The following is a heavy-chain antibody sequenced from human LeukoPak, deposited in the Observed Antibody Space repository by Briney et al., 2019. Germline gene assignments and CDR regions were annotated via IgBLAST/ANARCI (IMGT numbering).Heavy chain of an antibody. CDR3: ARIGPTGEWFDP. V-gene: IGHV1-2*02. J-gene: IGHJ5*02. D-gene: IGHD3/OR15-3a*01. CDR2: INPNNGDT. Sequence: GASVKVSCKASGYTFTGYYMHWVRQAPGQGLEWMGWINPNNGDTNYAQKFRGRVTMTRDTSNSTAYLNLGTLSPDDTAMYYCARIGPTGEWFDPWGQGTLVTVSS. CDR1: GYTFTGYY.